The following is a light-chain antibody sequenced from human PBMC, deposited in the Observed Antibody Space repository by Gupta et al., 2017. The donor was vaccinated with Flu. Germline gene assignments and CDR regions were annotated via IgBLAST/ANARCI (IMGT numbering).Light chain of an antibody. CDR2: GAS. J-gene: IGKJ2*03. CDR3: QQYGSSPGYS. CDR1: QSVSSSY. Sequence: EIVLTQSPGTMSLSPWERVTLSCRASQSVSSSYLAWYQQKPGQAPRLLIYGASSRATGIPNRFSGSGSGTDFTLTISRLEPEDFAVYYCQQYGSSPGYSFGQGTKLEIK. V-gene: IGKV3-20*01.